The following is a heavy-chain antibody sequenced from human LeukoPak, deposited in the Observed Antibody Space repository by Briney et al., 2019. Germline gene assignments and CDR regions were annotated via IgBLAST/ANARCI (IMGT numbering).Heavy chain of an antibody. J-gene: IGHJ4*02. CDR1: GYRFTSYW. Sequence: GESLKISCKGSGYRFTSYWIGWVRQMPGKGLEWMGIIYPGDSDTRHSPSFQGQVTISSDKSISTAYLQWSSLKASDTAMYYCASLTYYDFWSGQGGYFHYWGQGTLVTVSS. V-gene: IGHV5-51*01. CDR2: IYPGDSDT. D-gene: IGHD3-3*01. CDR3: ASLTYYDFWSGQGGYFHY.